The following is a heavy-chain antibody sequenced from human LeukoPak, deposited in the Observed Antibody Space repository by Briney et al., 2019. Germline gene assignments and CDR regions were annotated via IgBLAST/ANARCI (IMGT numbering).Heavy chain of an antibody. J-gene: IGHJ4*02. V-gene: IGHV3-43*01. CDR3: AKDLYSSGWSPGFDY. D-gene: IGHD6-19*01. Sequence: GGSLRLSCAASGFTFDDCTMHWVRQAPGKGLEWVSLISWDGGSTFYADSVKGRFTISRDNSKNSLYLQMNSLRTDDTALYYCAKDLYSSGWSPGFDYWGQGTLVTVSS. CDR1: GFTFDDCT. CDR2: ISWDGGST.